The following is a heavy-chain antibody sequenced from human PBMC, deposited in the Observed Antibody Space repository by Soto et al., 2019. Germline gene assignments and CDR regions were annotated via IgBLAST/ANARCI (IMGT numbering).Heavy chain of an antibody. CDR1: GYTFTSYG. CDR3: AREGDYGGFGYQYLARSSAEYFQH. J-gene: IGHJ1*01. Sequence: ASVKVSCKASGYTFTSYGISWVRQAPGQGLEWMGWISAYNGNTNYAQKLQGRVTMTTDTSTSTAYMELRSLRSDDTAVYYCAREGDYGGFGYQYLARSSAEYFQHWGQGTLVTVSS. D-gene: IGHD4-17*01. CDR2: ISAYNGNT. V-gene: IGHV1-18*01.